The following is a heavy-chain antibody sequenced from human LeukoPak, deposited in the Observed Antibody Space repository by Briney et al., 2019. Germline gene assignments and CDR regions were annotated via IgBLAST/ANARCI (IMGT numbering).Heavy chain of an antibody. V-gene: IGHV3-48*03. Sequence: GRSLRLSCEDSGFTFRSYEMNWVRQAPGKGLEWIAYLSSSGSASSYADSVKGRFTIARDNAKNSVYLEMNSLRADDTAVYYCARSARLMKGVVEVTALDDWGQGTLVTVSS. CDR1: GFTFRSYE. D-gene: IGHD3-3*01. CDR3: ARSARLMKGVVEVTALDD. J-gene: IGHJ4*02. CDR2: LSSSGSAS.